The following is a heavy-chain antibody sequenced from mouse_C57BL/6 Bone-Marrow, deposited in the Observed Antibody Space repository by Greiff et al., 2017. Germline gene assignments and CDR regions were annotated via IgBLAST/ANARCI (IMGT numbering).Heavy chain of an antibody. D-gene: IGHD2-1*01. V-gene: IGHV14-4*01. J-gene: IGHJ2*01. CDR2: IDPETGDT. CDR1: GFNIKDDY. CDR3: TTDGNYVEYYFDY. Sequence: VQLQQSGAELVRPGASVKLSCTASGFNIKDDYMHWVKQRPEQGLEWIGWIDPETGDTEYASKFQGKATITADTSSNTAYLQLSSLTSEDTAVYYCTTDGNYVEYYFDYWGQGTTLTVSS.